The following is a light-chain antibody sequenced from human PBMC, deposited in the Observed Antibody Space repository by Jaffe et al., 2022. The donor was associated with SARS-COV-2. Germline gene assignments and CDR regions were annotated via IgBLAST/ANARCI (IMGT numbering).Light chain of an antibody. V-gene: IGKV3-20*01. CDR2: GTS. CDR3: QQYDRSSRYT. CDR1: QSVSSNY. Sequence: ENVLTQSPGTLSLSPGERATLSCRASQSVSSNYLAWYQQKPGQAPRVLIYGTSSRATGIPDRFSGSGSRTDFTLTISRLEPEDFAVYYCQQYDRSSRYTFGQGTKLEIK. J-gene: IGKJ2*01.